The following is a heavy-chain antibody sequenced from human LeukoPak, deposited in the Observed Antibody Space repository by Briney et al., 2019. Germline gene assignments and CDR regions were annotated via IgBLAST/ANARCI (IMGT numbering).Heavy chain of an antibody. Sequence: SETLSLTCAVYGGSFSGYYWSWIRQPPGKGLEWIGEINHSGSTNYNPSLKSRVTISVDTSKNRFSLKLSSVIAADTAVYYCERAMRYSSPKKSPWVWFDPWGQGTLVTVSS. J-gene: IGHJ5*02. V-gene: IGHV4-34*01. CDR2: INHSGST. D-gene: IGHD6-13*01. CDR3: ERAMRYSSPKKSPWVWFDP. CDR1: GGSFSGYY.